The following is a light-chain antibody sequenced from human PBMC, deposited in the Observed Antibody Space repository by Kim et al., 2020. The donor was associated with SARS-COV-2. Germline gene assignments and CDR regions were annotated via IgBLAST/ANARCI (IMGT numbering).Light chain of an antibody. CDR3: QQYGSSPYS. V-gene: IGKV3-20*01. Sequence: LFRGEKATLSCRASQSVSSSYLAWYRQKPGQAPRLLIYGASSRATGIPNRFSGSGSGTDFTLTISRLEPEDFAVYYCQQYGSSPYSFGQGTKLEIK. J-gene: IGKJ2*03. CDR2: GAS. CDR1: QSVSSSY.